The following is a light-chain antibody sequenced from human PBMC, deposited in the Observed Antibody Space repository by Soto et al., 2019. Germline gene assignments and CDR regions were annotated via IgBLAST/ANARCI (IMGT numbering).Light chain of an antibody. CDR3: QQYDNPLFT. CDR1: QDISNY. Sequence: DIQMTQSPSSLSASVGDRVTITCQASQDISNYLNWYQQKPGKAPKLLIYDASNLETGVPSRFSGRGSATDYTFTISSLQPEDIATYYCQQYDNPLFTFGPGTKVDIK. V-gene: IGKV1-33*01. J-gene: IGKJ3*01. CDR2: DAS.